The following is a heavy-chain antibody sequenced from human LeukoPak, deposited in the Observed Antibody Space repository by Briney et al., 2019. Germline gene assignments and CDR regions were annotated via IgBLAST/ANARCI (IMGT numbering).Heavy chain of an antibody. CDR1: GFTFSSYS. CDR2: ISSSSSYI. Sequence: PGGSLGLSCAASGFTFSSYSMNWVRQAPGKGLEWVSSISSSSSYIYYADSVKGRFTISRDNAKNSLYLQMNSLRAEDTAVYYCSKEAYCGGDCSYGYYYYYYMDVWGKGTTVTVSS. CDR3: SKEAYCGGDCSYGYYYYYYMDV. V-gene: IGHV3-21*01. J-gene: IGHJ6*03. D-gene: IGHD2-21*01.